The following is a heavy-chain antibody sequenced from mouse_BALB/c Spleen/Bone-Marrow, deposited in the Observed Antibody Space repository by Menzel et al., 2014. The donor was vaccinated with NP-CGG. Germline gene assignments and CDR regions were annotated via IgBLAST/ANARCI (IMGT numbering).Heavy chain of an antibody. CDR3: TRSRYDYDNAMDC. CDR1: GYTFTSYY. J-gene: IGHJ4*01. D-gene: IGHD2-4*01. V-gene: IGHV1S81*02. Sequence: GAELVKPGASVKLSCKASGYTFTSYYMYWVKQRPGQGLEWIGEINPSNGGTNFNEKFKSKATLTVDKSSSTAYMQLSSLTSEDSAVYYCTRSRYDYDNAMDCWGQGTSVTVSS. CDR2: INPSNGGT.